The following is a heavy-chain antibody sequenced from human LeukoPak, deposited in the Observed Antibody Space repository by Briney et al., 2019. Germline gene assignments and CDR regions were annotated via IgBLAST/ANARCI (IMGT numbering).Heavy chain of an antibody. D-gene: IGHD1-26*01. Sequence: EASVKVSCKASGGTFSSYAISWVRQAPGQGLEWMGRIIPILGIANYAQKFQGRVTITADKSTSTAYMELSSLRSEDTAVYYCARVRDYYGHDYWGQGTLVTVSS. CDR1: GGTFSSYA. J-gene: IGHJ4*02. V-gene: IGHV1-69*04. CDR2: IIPILGIA. CDR3: ARVRDYYGHDY.